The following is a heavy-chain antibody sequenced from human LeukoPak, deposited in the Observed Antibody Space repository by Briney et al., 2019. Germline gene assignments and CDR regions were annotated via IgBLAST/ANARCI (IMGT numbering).Heavy chain of an antibody. V-gene: IGHV3-23*05. CDR1: GFTFSIYG. CDR2: IYDTGTYT. J-gene: IGHJ4*02. D-gene: IGHD3-10*01. CDR3: ASRVIRGAHFNY. Sequence: RGSLRLSCAASGFTFSIYGMSWVRQPPGKGLEWVSTIYDTGTYTFYTDSVKGRFTISRDNSKNTLSLQMNSLRAEDTAVYYCASRVIRGAHFNYWGQGTLVTVSS.